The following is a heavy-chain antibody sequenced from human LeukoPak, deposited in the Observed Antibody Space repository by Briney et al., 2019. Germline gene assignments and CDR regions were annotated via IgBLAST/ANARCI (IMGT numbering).Heavy chain of an antibody. D-gene: IGHD4-17*01. Sequence: GGSLRLSCAASGFTFSSYWMSWVRQAPGKGLEWVANIKQDGSEKYYVDSVKGRFTISRDNAKNSLYLQMNSLRVEDTAVYYCAKEATVTTWYYYYMDVWGKGTTVTVSS. CDR1: GFTFSSYW. CDR3: AKEATVTTWYYYYMDV. CDR2: IKQDGSEK. V-gene: IGHV3-7*03. J-gene: IGHJ6*03.